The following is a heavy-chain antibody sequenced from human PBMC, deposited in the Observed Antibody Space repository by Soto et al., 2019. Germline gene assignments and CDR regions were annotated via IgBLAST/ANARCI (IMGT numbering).Heavy chain of an antibody. CDR2: ISDSGGTT. Sequence: EVQLLESGGGLVQPGGSLRLSCAASGFTFSGYTMNWVRQAPGKGLEWVSAISDSGGTTHYADSVKGRFTISRDNSKNTLYLQMNSLRAEDTALYYWARRAYSAYDYSWGQGTLVTVSS. V-gene: IGHV3-23*01. J-gene: IGHJ5*02. CDR3: ARRAYSAYDYS. D-gene: IGHD5-12*01. CDR1: GFTFSGYT.